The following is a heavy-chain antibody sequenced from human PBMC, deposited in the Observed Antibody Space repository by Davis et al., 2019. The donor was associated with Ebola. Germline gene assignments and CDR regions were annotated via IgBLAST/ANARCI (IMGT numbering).Heavy chain of an antibody. V-gene: IGHV3-13*01. CDR1: GFTFSSYD. CDR3: ARSVGYYGAYGMDV. CDR2: IGTAGDT. J-gene: IGHJ6*02. Sequence: GESLKISCAASGFTFSSYDMHWVRQATGKGLEWVSAIGTAGDTYYPGSVKGRFTISRENAKNSLYLQMNSLRAEDTAVYYCARSVGYYGAYGMDVWGQGTTVTVSS. D-gene: IGHD3-22*01.